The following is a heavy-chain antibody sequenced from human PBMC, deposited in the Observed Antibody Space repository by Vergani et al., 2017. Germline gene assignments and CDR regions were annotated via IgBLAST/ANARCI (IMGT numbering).Heavy chain of an antibody. D-gene: IGHD2/OR15-2a*01. Sequence: EVQLLESGGALVQPGKSLRLSCAASGFNFSSYAMSWVRQAPGKGLEWVSAVTGSGYSTYYADSVKGRFSISRDNSKNTVFLQMHSLRAEDTAIYYCVKEKIDLGSYFFDSWGHGILVTVSS. V-gene: IGHV3-23*01. CDR3: VKEKIDLGSYFFDS. CDR1: GFNFSSYA. CDR2: VTGSGYST. J-gene: IGHJ4*01.